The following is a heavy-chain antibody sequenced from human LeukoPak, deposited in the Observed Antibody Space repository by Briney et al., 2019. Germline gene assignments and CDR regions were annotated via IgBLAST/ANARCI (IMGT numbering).Heavy chain of an antibody. V-gene: IGHV1-18*01. D-gene: IGHD2-2*02. CDR1: GYTFTSYG. CDR2: ISAYNGNT. J-gene: IGHJ4*02. CDR3: ARNGLEAPAVILPDY. Sequence: ASMKVSCKASGYTFTSYGISWVRQAPGQGLEWMGWISAYNGNTNYAQKLQGRVTMTTDTSTSTAYMELRSLRSDDTAVYYCARNGLEAPAVILPDYWGQGTLVTVSS.